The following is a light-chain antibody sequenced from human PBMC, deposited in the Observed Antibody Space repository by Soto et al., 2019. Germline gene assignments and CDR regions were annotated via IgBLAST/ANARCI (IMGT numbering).Light chain of an antibody. CDR3: HQYGTSPGT. CDR1: QTVSSDY. CDR2: GAS. Sequence: EIVLTQSPGTLSLSRGATAILSCRASQTVSSDYVAWYQQKPGQAPRFLIYGASNRATGIPDRFGGSGSGTDFTLTISRLEPEDFAVYFCHQYGTSPGTFGQGTKVDIK. V-gene: IGKV3-20*01. J-gene: IGKJ1*01.